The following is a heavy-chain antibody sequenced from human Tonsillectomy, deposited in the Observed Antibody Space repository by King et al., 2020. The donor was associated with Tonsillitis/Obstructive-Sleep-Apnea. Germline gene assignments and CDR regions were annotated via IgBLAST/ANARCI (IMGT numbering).Heavy chain of an antibody. V-gene: IGHV1-69*10. Sequence: QLVQSGAEVKKPGSSVKVSCKASGGTFSSYAISWVRQAPGQGLEWMGGIIPILGIANYAQKFQGRVTITADKSTSTAYMELSSLRSEDTAVYYCARDNGGSIVGATGWFDPWGQGTLVTVSS. CDR2: IIPILGIA. J-gene: IGHJ5*02. CDR3: ARDNGGSIVGATGWFDP. D-gene: IGHD1-26*01. CDR1: GGTFSSYA.